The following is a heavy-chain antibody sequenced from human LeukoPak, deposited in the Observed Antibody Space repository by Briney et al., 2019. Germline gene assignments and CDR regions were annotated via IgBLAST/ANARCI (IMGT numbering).Heavy chain of an antibody. Sequence: SVKLSCKASGYTFTSYGISWVRQAPGQGLECMRCISSYNGNTNYAQKLQGRVTMTTDTSTSAAYMELRSLRSDDTAVYYCARMSITIFGVVIYNWFDPWGQGTLVTVSS. V-gene: IGHV1-18*01. D-gene: IGHD3-3*01. CDR2: ISSYNGNT. CDR3: ARMSITIFGVVIYNWFDP. CDR1: GYTFTSYG. J-gene: IGHJ5*02.